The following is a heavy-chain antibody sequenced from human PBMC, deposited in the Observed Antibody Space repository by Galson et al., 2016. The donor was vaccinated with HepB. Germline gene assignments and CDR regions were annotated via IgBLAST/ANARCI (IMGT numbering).Heavy chain of an antibody. CDR3: ARNKDSYYHMDV. Sequence: SLRLSCAASGFSISSYGMHWVRQAPGKGLEWVSSITGTGSNMYYADSVKGRFTISRDNPKNSLSLQMNSLRDEETAVYCWARNKDSYYHMDVWGKGTTVAVSS. J-gene: IGHJ6*03. D-gene: IGHD2-15*01. V-gene: IGHV3-21*01. CDR2: ITGTGSNM. CDR1: GFSISSYG.